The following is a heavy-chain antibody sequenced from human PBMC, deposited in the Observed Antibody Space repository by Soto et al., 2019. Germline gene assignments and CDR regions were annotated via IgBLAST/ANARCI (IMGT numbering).Heavy chain of an antibody. CDR2: INTDGSNR. V-gene: IGHV3-74*01. CDR1: GFSFSRSW. Sequence: EVQLVESGGGLVQPGGSLRLSCVASGFSFSRSWMHWVRQAPGKGLMWVSRINTDGSNRTYADSVKGRFSISRDNAKNMLYLQLNSLRAEDTAVYYCTSGYAPHWGQGTLVTVSS. D-gene: IGHD2-2*01. J-gene: IGHJ4*02. CDR3: TSGYAPH.